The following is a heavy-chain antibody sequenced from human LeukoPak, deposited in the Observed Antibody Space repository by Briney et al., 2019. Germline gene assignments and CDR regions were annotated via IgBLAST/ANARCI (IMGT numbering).Heavy chain of an antibody. J-gene: IGHJ4*02. CDR3: ARKSRYSSGWN. V-gene: IGHV4-38-2*01. CDR1: GYSISSGYY. D-gene: IGHD6-19*01. CDR2: IYHSGST. Sequence: PSETLPLTCAVSGYSISSGYYWGWIRQPPGKGLEWIGSIYHSGSTYYNPSLKSRVIYSADTSRNQFSLKLSSVTAEDTAVYYCARKSRYSSGWNWGQGTLVTVSS.